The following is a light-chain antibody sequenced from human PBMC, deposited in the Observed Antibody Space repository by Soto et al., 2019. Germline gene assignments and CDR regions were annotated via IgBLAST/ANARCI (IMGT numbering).Light chain of an antibody. CDR1: SSNIGAGYD. V-gene: IGLV1-40*01. CDR3: QSYDSSLNGVV. Sequence: QSVLTQPPSVSGAPGQRATISCTGSSSNIGAGYDVHWYQQLPGTAPKLLIYGNTNRPSGVPDRFSGSKSGTSASLAITGLQADDEADYYCQSYDSSLNGVVFGGGTKLTVL. CDR2: GNT. J-gene: IGLJ2*01.